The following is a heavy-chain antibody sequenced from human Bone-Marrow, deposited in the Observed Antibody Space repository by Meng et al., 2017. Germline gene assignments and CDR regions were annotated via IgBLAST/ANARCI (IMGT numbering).Heavy chain of an antibody. D-gene: IGHD7-27*01. Sequence: GESLKTSCAASGFTFDDYAIHWVRQAPGKGLEWVSLISWDGGSTYYADSVKGRFTISRDNSKNSLYLQMNSLRAEDTALYYCAKGDWGLGYYFDYWGQGTLVTVSS. CDR1: GFTFDDYA. CDR2: ISWDGGST. V-gene: IGHV3-43D*03. CDR3: AKGDWGLGYYFDY. J-gene: IGHJ4*02.